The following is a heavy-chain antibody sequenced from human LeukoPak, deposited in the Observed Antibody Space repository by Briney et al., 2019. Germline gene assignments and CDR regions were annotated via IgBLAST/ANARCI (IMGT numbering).Heavy chain of an antibody. V-gene: IGHV3-23*01. Sequence: PGGSLRLSCAASGFTFSSYAMSWVRQAPGKGLEWVSAISGSGDNTYYADSVKGRFTISRDNSKNTLYLQMNSLKTEDAAVYYCTTEDYGDYDYYYYMDVWGKGTTVTVSS. D-gene: IGHD4-17*01. CDR1: GFTFSSYA. CDR3: TTEDYGDYDYYYYMDV. CDR2: ISGSGDNT. J-gene: IGHJ6*03.